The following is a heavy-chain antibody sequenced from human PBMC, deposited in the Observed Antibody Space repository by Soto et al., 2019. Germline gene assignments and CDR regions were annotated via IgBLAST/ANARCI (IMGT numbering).Heavy chain of an antibody. CDR2: ISHDGNYK. Sequence: QVQLVESGGGVVQPGRSLRLSCAASGFSLNNYGMHWVRQAPGKGLEWVAVISHDGNYKDYADSVKGRFTISRDSSKNALYMQMDSVRAEDTAVYYCARDRNFVFDYWGQGTLVPVSS. V-gene: IGHV3-33*01. CDR1: GFSLNNYG. D-gene: IGHD3-16*01. CDR3: ARDRNFVFDY. J-gene: IGHJ4*02.